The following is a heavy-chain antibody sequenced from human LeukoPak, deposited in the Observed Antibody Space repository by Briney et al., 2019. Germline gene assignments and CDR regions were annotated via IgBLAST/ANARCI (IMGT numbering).Heavy chain of an antibody. CDR2: IKHDESEK. V-gene: IGHV3-7*01. CDR3: ASTQTLDY. D-gene: IGHD2/OR15-2a*01. J-gene: IGHJ4*02. Sequence: PGGSLRLSCVASGFSFSSYWMSWVRQAPGKGLEWVANIKHDESEKYYVDSVKGRFTISRENAKNLLYLQMNSLRAEDTAVYYCASTQTLDYWGQGTLVTVSS. CDR1: GFSFSSYW.